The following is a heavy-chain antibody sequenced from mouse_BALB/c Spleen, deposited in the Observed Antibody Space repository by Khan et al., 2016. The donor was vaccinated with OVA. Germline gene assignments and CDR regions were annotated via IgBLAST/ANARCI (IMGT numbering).Heavy chain of an antibody. V-gene: IGHV3-2*02. D-gene: IGHD2-14*01. J-gene: IGHJ3*01. CDR3: SRSGYEAWFAS. Sequence: VQLKQSGPGLVKPSQSLSLTCTVTGYSITSDYAWNWIRQFPRNKLEWMGYISYSGSTSYNPSLKSRISITRDTSKNQFFLTLNSGTTEDTATYFCSRSGYEAWFASWGQGTLVTVSA. CDR2: ISYSGST. CDR1: GYSITSDYA.